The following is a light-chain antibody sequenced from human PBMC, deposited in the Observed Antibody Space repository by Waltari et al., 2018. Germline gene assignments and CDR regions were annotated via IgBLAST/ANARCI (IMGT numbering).Light chain of an antibody. CDR3: QVWDSGTDQQGV. CDR2: DNS. Sequence: SYVLTQPPSVSVAPGKTARITCGGNNIGNKNVHWYQQKPGQAPVLVIYDNSERPSGIPERFSGSNAGNTATLTISRVEAGDEADYSCQVWDSGTDQQGVFGGGTKLTIL. V-gene: IGLV3-21*04. CDR1: NIGNKN. J-gene: IGLJ3*02.